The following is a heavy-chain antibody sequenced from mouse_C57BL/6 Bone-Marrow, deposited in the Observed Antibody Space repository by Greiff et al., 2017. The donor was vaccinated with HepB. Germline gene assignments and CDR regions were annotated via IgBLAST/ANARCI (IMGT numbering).Heavy chain of an antibody. J-gene: IGHJ2*01. Sequence: EVQGVESGGGLVKPGGSLKLSCAASGFTFSSYAMSWVRQTPEKRLEWVATISDGGSYTYYPDNVKGRFTISRDNAKNNLYLQMRHLKSEDTAMYYCASNWDYFDYWGQGTTLTVSS. CDR3: ASNWDYFDY. CDR2: ISDGGSYT. CDR1: GFTFSSYA. V-gene: IGHV5-4*01. D-gene: IGHD4-1*01.